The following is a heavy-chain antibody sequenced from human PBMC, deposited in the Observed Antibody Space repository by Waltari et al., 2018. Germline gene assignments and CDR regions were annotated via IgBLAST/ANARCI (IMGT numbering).Heavy chain of an antibody. CDR2: IYYSGST. J-gene: IGHJ4*02. CDR3: AREKPKLTLDY. V-gene: IGHV4-39*07. CDR1: GGSISSSSYY. Sequence: QLQLQESGPGLVKPSETLSLTCTVSGGSISSSSYYLGWIRQPPGKGLEWIGSIYYSGSTYYNPSLKSRVTISVDTSKNQFSLKLSSVTAADTAVYYCAREKPKLTLDYWGQGTLVTVSS. D-gene: IGHD2-15*01.